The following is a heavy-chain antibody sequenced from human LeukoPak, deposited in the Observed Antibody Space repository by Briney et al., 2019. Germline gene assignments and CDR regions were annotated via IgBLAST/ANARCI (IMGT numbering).Heavy chain of an antibody. CDR2: ISGSGGST. D-gene: IGHD2-2*01. Sequence: GGSLRLSCAASGFTFSSYAMSWVRQAPGKGLEWVSGISGSGGSTYYADAVKGRFTISRDNSKSTLYLQMNSLRAEDTAVYYCAKDRHAPGRYCSSTTCFPFDLWGQGTLVTVSS. J-gene: IGHJ4*02. V-gene: IGHV3-23*01. CDR3: AKDRHAPGRYCSSTTCFPFDL. CDR1: GFTFSSYA.